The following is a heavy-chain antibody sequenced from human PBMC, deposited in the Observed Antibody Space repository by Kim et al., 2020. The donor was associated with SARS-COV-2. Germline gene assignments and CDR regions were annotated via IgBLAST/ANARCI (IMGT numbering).Heavy chain of an antibody. CDR2: IKQDGSEK. J-gene: IGHJ4*02. Sequence: GGSLRLSCAASGFTFSSYWMSWVRQAPGKGLEWVANIKQDGSEKYYVDSVKGRFTISRDNAKNSLYLQMNSLRAEDTAVYYCAGVRFLDYFDYWGQGTLVTVSS. D-gene: IGHD3-3*01. V-gene: IGHV3-7*04. CDR1: GFTFSSYW. CDR3: AGVRFLDYFDY.